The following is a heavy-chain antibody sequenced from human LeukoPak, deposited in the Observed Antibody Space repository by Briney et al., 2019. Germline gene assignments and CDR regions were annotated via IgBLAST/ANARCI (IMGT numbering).Heavy chain of an antibody. D-gene: IGHD3-22*01. J-gene: IGHJ4*02. CDR3: ALIPYDSSGQSPPFDY. Sequence: GRSLRLSCAASGFTFSSYGMHWVRQAPGKGLEWVAVISYDGSNKYYADSVKGRFTISRDNSKNTLYLQMNSLRAEDTAVYYCALIPYDSSGQSPPFDYWGQGTLVTVSS. CDR1: GFTFSSYG. V-gene: IGHV3-30*03. CDR2: ISYDGSNK.